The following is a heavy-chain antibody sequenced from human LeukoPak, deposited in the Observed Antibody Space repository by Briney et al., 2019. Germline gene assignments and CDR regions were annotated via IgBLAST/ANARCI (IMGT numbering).Heavy chain of an antibody. J-gene: IGHJ4*02. CDR1: SGSISSFY. V-gene: IGHV4-4*07. CDR3: ARGYTSGWYSEYFDY. CDR2: IYTSGST. D-gene: IGHD6-19*01. Sequence: SQTLSLTCTVSSGSISSFYWSWIRQPAGKGLEWTGRIYTSGSTNYNPSLKSRVTMSVDTSKNQFSLKLTSVTAADTAVYYCARGYTSGWYSEYFDYWGLGILVSVSS.